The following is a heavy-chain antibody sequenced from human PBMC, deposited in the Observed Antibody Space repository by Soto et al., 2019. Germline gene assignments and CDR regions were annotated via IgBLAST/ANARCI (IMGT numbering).Heavy chain of an antibody. D-gene: IGHD3-9*01. CDR2: ISSSSSYI. V-gene: IGHV3-21*01. J-gene: IGHJ4*02. CDR1: GFTFSSYS. CDR3: ASGGLRYFDWPYDF. Sequence: GGSLRLSCAASGFTFSSYSMNWVRQAPGKGLEWVSSISSSSSYIYYADSVKGRFTISRDNAKNSLYLQMNSLRAEDTAVYYCASGGLRYFDWPYDFWGQGTLVTVSS.